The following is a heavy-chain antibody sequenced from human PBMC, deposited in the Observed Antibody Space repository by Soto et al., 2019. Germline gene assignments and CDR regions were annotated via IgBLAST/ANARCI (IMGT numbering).Heavy chain of an antibody. Sequence: SETLSLTCTVSGGSISSGGYYWSWIRQHAGKGLEWIGYIYYSGSTYYNPSLKSRVTISVDTSKNQFSLKLSSVTAADTAVYYCARSRITRGYYDSSGYYHRLDAFDIWGQGTMVTVSS. V-gene: IGHV4-31*03. CDR2: IYYSGST. CDR3: ARSRITRGYYDSSGYYHRLDAFDI. D-gene: IGHD3-22*01. CDR1: GGSISSGGYY. J-gene: IGHJ3*02.